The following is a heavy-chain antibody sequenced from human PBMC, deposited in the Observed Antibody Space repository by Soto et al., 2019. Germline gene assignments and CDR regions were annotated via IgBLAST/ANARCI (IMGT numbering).Heavy chain of an antibody. CDR3: ARDRGDGYNLR. CDR2: IIPILGIA. V-gene: IGHV1-69*08. Sequence: QVQLVQSGAEVKKPGSSVKVSCKASGGTFSSYTISLVRQAPGQGLEWMGRIIPILGIANYAQKFQGRVTINADQSTSPAYMELSRLRSEDTAVYYCARDRGDGYNLRWGQGTLVTVCS. J-gene: IGHJ1*01. CDR1: GGTFSSYT. D-gene: IGHD5-12*01.